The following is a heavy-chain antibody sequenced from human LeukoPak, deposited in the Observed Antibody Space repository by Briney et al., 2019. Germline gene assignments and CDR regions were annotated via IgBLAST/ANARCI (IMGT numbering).Heavy chain of an antibody. D-gene: IGHD5-18*01. J-gene: IGHJ4*02. CDR1: GFTFSDYY. CDR3: ARDEIRGYSYGYGDY. Sequence: GGSLRLSCAASGFTFSDYYMGWIRQAPGKGLEWVSYISSSGSTIYYADSVKGRFTISRDNAKNSLYLQMNSLRAEDTAVYYCARDEIRGYSYGYGDYWGQGTLVTVSS. CDR2: ISSSGSTI. V-gene: IGHV3-11*01.